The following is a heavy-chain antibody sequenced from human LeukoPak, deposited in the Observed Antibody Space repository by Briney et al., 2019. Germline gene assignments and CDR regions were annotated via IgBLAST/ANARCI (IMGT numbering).Heavy chain of an antibody. CDR2: INSDGSST. CDR1: GFTFSSYW. V-gene: IGHV3-74*01. J-gene: IGHJ4*02. Sequence: GGSLRLSCAASGFTFSSYWMHWVRQAPGKGLVWVSRINSDGSSTSYADSVKGRFTISRDNAKNTLYLEMNSLTVDDTAVYFCARDLPASGYSYDYWGQGTLVTVSS. D-gene: IGHD5-18*01. CDR3: ARDLPASGYSYDY.